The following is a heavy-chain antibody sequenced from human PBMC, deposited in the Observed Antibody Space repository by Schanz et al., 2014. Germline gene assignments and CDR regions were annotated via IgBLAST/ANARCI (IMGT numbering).Heavy chain of an antibody. D-gene: IGHD2-15*01. CDR1: GFTLSSYG. V-gene: IGHV3-7*01. Sequence: VRLVESGGGVVQPGRSLRLSCAASGFTLSSYGMHWVRQAPGKGLEWEANIKHDGSVKDYVDSVESRFTISRDNAKRSLFLQMNSLRVEDRAVYYCARKMKLGVDGGKGHDALDNWGQGTMVTVSS. CDR2: IKHDGSVK. J-gene: IGHJ3*02. CDR3: ARKMKLGVDGGKGHDALDN.